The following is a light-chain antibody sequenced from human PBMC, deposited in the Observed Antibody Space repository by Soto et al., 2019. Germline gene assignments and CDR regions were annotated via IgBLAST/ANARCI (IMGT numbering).Light chain of an antibody. CDR2: DVS. CDR3: SSYTSRSTLVV. CDR1: NSDIGGYNY. V-gene: IGLV2-14*03. J-gene: IGLJ2*01. Sequence: QSALTQPASVSGSPGQSITISCTGTNSDIGGYNYVSWYQQHPGKAPKLMIYDVSNRTSGVSYRFSGSKSGNTASLTISGLQDEDEADYYCSSYTSRSTLVVFGGGTKLTVL.